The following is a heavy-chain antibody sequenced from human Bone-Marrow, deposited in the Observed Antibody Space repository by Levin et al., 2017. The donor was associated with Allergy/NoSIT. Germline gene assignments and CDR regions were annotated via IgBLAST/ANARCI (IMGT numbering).Heavy chain of an antibody. J-gene: IGHJ6*01. D-gene: IGHD1-26*01. CDR2: ISYDAMNQ. CDR3: AKVLQYGSYWGHYYNGMDV. CDR1: GFIFSDYA. Sequence: GGSLRLSCASSGFIFSDYAMHWVRQAPGKGLQWVTLISYDAMNQYYADSVKGRFTISRDNSKNTLYLQMNSLRVEDTAVYYCAKVLQYGSYWGHYYNGMDVWGQGTTVTVSS. V-gene: IGHV3-30*04.